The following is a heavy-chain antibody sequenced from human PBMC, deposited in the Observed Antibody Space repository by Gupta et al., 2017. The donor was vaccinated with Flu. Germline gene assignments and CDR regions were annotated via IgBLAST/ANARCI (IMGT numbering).Heavy chain of an antibody. CDR3: AKYSSPLEKTYYYYGMDV. CDR2: IKKDGSEK. D-gene: IGHD6-19*01. J-gene: IGHJ6*02. V-gene: IGHV3-7*01. Sequence: MGWVRQAPGKGLEWVAKIKKDGSEKYYVDSAKGRFTISRDNAKNSLYLQMNSLRAEDTAVYYCAKYSSPLEKTYYYYGMDVWGQGTTVTVS.